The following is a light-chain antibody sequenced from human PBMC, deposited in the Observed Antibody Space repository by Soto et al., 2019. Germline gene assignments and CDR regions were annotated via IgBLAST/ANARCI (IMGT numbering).Light chain of an antibody. CDR3: QQYDSYSWT. V-gene: IGKV1-5*03. Sequence: DIQMTQSPSTLSASVGDRVTITCRASQSISSRLAWYQQKPGKVPKLLIYKASSLESGVPSRFSGSGSGTEFTLTISSLQPDDFATYYCQQYDSYSWTFVQGTKVEI. CDR2: KAS. J-gene: IGKJ1*01. CDR1: QSISSR.